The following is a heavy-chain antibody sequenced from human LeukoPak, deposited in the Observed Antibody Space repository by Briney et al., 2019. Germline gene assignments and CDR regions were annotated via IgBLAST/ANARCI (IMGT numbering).Heavy chain of an antibody. D-gene: IGHD5-18*01. CDR1: GFTFSSYS. Sequence: PGGSLRVSCAASGFTFSSYSMNWVRQAPGKGLEWVSSISSSSSYIYYADSVMGRFTISRDNAKNSLYLQMNSLRAEDTAVYYCARDPYSYGYFDYWGQGTLVTVSS. CDR2: ISSSSSYI. V-gene: IGHV3-21*01. J-gene: IGHJ4*02. CDR3: ARDPYSYGYFDY.